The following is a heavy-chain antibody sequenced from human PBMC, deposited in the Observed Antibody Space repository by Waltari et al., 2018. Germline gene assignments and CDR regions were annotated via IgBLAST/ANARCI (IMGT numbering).Heavy chain of an antibody. D-gene: IGHD2-2*01. CDR1: GFTFSSYA. Sequence: EVQLSESGGGLVQPGGSLRLSCAASGFTFSSYAMSWVLQAPGKGLEWVSGITGSGGSTYYADSVKGRFTIFRDNSKNTLYLQMNSLRAEDTAIYYCAKDQLLVVVPAAMDYWGQGTLVTVSS. CDR2: ITGSGGST. CDR3: AKDQLLVVVPAAMDY. V-gene: IGHV3-23*01. J-gene: IGHJ4*02.